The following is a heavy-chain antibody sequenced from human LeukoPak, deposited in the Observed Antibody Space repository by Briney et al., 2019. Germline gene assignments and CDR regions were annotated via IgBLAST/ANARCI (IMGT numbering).Heavy chain of an antibody. CDR3: AIPPLSGTGSSRPLAEMDV. CDR2: ISHTGSTM. V-gene: IGHV3-48*04. CDR1: GFTFSSHG. J-gene: IGHJ6*02. Sequence: GGSLRLSCAASGFTFSSHGMHWVRQAPGKGLEWVSYISHTGSTMSYADSVKGRFTISRDNARNSLHLQMNSLRAEDTAVYYCAIPPLSGTGSSRPLAEMDVWGQGTTVTVSS. D-gene: IGHD3-10*01.